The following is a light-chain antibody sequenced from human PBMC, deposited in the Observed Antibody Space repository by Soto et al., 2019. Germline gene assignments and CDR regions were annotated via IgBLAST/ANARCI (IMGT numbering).Light chain of an antibody. CDR2: TIS. CDR3: LVSYGGAWV. CDR1: AGAVTSGYN. J-gene: IGLJ3*02. Sequence: QAVVTQEPSLTVSPGGTVTLTCASSAGAVTSGYNPHWVQQKPGQTPRALIYTISGRHSWTPARFSGSLLGGKAALTLSDVQPEDEADYYCLVSYGGAWVFGGGTKLTVL. V-gene: IGLV7-43*01.